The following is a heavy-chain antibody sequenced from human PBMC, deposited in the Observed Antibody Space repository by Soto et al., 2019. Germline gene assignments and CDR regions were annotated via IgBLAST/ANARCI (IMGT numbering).Heavy chain of an antibody. V-gene: IGHV2-5*02. CDR2: IYRDDDK. J-gene: IGHJ4*02. Sequence: QITLKESGPTLVKATQTLTLTCSFSGFSLSTGGVGVAWIRQPPGKALEWLAVIYRDDDKRYNPSLRSRLTITKDSSKSQVVLTMTNMDPVDTATYFCAHTPFFGDKLDYWGRGTLVTVSS. CDR3: AHTPFFGDKLDY. CDR1: GFSLSTGGVG. D-gene: IGHD2-21*01.